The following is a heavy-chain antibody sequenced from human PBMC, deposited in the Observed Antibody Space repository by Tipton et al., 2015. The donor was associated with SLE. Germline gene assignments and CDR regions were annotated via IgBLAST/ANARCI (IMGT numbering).Heavy chain of an antibody. CDR1: GFTFSSYG. Sequence: LSLTCAASGFTFSSYGMHWVRQAPGKGLEWVAFIRYDGSNKYYADSVKGRFTISRDNSKNTLYLQMNSLRAEDTAVYYCAKVVGIAVAPYYYYGMDVWGQGTTVTVSS. CDR3: AKVVGIAVAPYYYYGMDV. CDR2: IRYDGSNK. D-gene: IGHD6-19*01. V-gene: IGHV3-30*02. J-gene: IGHJ6*02.